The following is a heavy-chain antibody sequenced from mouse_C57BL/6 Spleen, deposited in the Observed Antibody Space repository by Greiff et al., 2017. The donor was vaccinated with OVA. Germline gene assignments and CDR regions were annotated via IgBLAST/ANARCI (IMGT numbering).Heavy chain of an antibody. CDR3: ARITTVVARKNAMDY. Sequence: VQLQQSGPGLVAPSQSLSITCTVSGFSLTSYAISWVRQPPGKGLEWLGVIWTGGGTNYNSALKSRLSISKDNSKSQVFLKMNSLQTDDTARYYCARITTVVARKNAMDYWGQGTSVTVSS. V-gene: IGHV2-9-1*01. CDR1: GFSLTSYA. J-gene: IGHJ4*01. CDR2: IWTGGGT. D-gene: IGHD1-1*01.